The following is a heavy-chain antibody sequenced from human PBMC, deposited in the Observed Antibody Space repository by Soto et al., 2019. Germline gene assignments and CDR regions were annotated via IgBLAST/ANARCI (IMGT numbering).Heavy chain of an antibody. V-gene: IGHV4-34*01. CDR1: GGSFSGYY. D-gene: IGHD3-3*01. Sequence: SETLSLTCAVYGGSFSGYYWSWIRQPPGKGLEWIGEINHSGSTNYNPSLKSRVTISVDTSKNQFSLKLSSVTAADTAVYYYARGNGITIFGVARDGYYWGQGTLVTVSS. CDR2: INHSGST. CDR3: ARGNGITIFGVARDGYY. J-gene: IGHJ4*02.